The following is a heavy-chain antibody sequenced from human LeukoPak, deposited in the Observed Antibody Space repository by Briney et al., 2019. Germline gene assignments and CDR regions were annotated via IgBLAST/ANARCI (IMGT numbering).Heavy chain of an antibody. V-gene: IGHV3-30*02. J-gene: IGHJ4*02. D-gene: IGHD3-16*02. CDR3: AKDGKLANDYVWGSYRYPDY. Sequence: GGSLRLSCAASGFTFSSYGMHWVRQAPGKGLEWVAFIRYDGSNKYYADSVKGRFTISRDNSKNTLYLQMNSLRAEDTAVYYCAKDGKLANDYVWGSYRYPDYWGQGTLVTVSS. CDR2: IRYDGSNK. CDR1: GFTFSSYG.